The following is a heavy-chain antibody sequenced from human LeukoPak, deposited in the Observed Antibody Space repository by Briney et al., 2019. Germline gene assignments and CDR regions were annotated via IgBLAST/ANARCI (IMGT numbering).Heavy chain of an antibody. CDR2: FDPEDGET. D-gene: IGHD2-2*01. V-gene: IGHV1-24*01. Sequence: ASVKVSCKASGCTFSSYAISWVRQAPGQGLEWMGGFDPEDGETIYAQKFQGRVTMTEDTSTDTAYMELSSLRSEDTAVYYCAIPAIGYWGQGTLVTVSS. CDR3: AIPAIGY. CDR1: GCTFSSYA. J-gene: IGHJ4*02.